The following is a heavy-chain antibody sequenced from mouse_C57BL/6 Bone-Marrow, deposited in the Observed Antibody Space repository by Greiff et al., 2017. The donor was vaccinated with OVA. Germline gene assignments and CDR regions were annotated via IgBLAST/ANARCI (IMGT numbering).Heavy chain of an antibody. V-gene: IGHV1-52*01. CDR2: IDPSDSET. CDR3: ARSPLFFDV. Sequence: QVQLKESGAELVRPGSSVKLSCKASGYTFTSYWMHWVKQRPIQGLEWIGNIDPSDSETHYNQKFKDKATLTVDKSSSTAYMQLSSLTSEDSAVYYCARSPLFFDVWGTGTTVTVSS. J-gene: IGHJ1*03. CDR1: GYTFTSYW. D-gene: IGHD1-1*01.